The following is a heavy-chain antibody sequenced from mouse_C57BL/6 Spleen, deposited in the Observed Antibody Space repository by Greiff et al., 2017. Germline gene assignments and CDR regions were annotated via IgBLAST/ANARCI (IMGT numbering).Heavy chain of an antibody. V-gene: IGHV5-16*01. CDR1: GFTFSDYY. D-gene: IGHD1-1*01. J-gene: IGHJ1*03. CDR3: ARFYYGSSLWYFDV. CDR2: INYDGSST. Sequence: EVKLVESEGGLVQPGSSMKLSCTASGFTFSDYYMAWVRQVPEKGLEWVANINYDGSSTYYLDSLKSRFIISRDNAKNILYLQMSSLKSEDTATYYCARFYYGSSLWYFDVWGTGTTVTVSS.